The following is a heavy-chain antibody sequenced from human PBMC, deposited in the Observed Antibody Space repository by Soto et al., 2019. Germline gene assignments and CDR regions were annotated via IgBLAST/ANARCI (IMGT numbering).Heavy chain of an antibody. CDR2: IWYDGSNK. V-gene: IGHV3-33*01. CDR3: ARSYYYDSYGMDV. CDR1: GFTFSSYG. J-gene: IGHJ6*02. Sequence: GGSLRLSCAASGFTFSSYGMHWVRQAPGKGLEWVAVIWYDGSNKYYADSVKGRFTISRDNSKNTLYLQMNSLRAKDTAVYYCARSYYYDSYGMDVWGQGTTVTVSS.